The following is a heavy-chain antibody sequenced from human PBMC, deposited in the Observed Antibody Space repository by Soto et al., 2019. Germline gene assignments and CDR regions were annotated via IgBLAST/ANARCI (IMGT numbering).Heavy chain of an antibody. CDR1: GGSVSIGDYS. D-gene: IGHD1-7*01. CDR3: ARDWELRRMDV. Sequence: SETLSLTCTVSGGSVSIGDYSWTWIRQPPGKGLEWIGYIFYTGNTNYSPSLKSRVTISVDRSRNQFSLRLSSVTAADTAVYYCARDWELRRMDVWGQGTTVTVSS. J-gene: IGHJ6*02. CDR2: IFYTGNT. V-gene: IGHV4-61*08.